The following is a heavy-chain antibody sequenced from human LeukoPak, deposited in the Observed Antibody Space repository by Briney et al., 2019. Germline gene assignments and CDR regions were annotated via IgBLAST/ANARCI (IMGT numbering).Heavy chain of an antibody. J-gene: IGHJ4*02. CDR1: GYTFTIYD. V-gene: IGHV1-46*01. CDR3: ARARDGYNFVDY. CDR2: INPSGGST. D-gene: IGHD5-12*01. Sequence: ASVKVSCKTSGYTFTIYDINWVRQATGRGLEWMGIINPSGGSTSYAQKFQGRVTMTRDTSTSTVYMELSSLRSEDTAVYYCARARDGYNFVDYWGQGTLVTVSS.